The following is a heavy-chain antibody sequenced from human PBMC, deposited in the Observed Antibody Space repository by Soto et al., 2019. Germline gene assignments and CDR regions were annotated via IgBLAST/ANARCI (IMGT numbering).Heavy chain of an antibody. CDR3: AAWDSSNNP. CDR2: INPDGSAQ. CDR1: GFSFSNFW. V-gene: IGHV3-7*01. Sequence: HLVQSGGGLVQPGGSLRLSCVASGFSFSNFWMNWVRQTPGRGLEWVANINPDGSAQTYVDSVKGRFTVSRDNAKNSLYLRMNSLRGEDTAVYFCAAWDSSNNPWGQGTLVTVSS. D-gene: IGHD1-26*01. J-gene: IGHJ5*02.